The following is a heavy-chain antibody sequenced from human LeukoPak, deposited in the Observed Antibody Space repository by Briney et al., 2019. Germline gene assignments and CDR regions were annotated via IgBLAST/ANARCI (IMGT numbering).Heavy chain of an antibody. CDR2: ICGSGGCT. Sequence: GGSLRLSCEASGFTFNTYAIYWVRQAPGKGLEWVSGICGSGGCTYYADSVKGRFTISSDNSKSTLYLQMNSLRAEDTAVYYCTFEIGRSQGAFDIWGQGTMITVSS. CDR3: TFEIGRSQGAFDI. V-gene: IGHV3-23*01. CDR1: GFTFNTYA. D-gene: IGHD1-26*01. J-gene: IGHJ3*02.